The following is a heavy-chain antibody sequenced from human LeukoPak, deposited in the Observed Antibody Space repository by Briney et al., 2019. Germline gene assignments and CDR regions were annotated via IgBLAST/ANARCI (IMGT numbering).Heavy chain of an antibody. CDR2: ITDSGGAT. CDR1: GFTYSSYA. CDR3: AKGKGCGGDCYAYFDH. D-gene: IGHD2-21*02. J-gene: IGHJ4*02. V-gene: IGHV3-23*01. Sequence: GGSLRLSCAASGFTYSSYAMSWVRQAPGKGLKWVSGITDSGGATDYADSVKGRFTISRDNSKNTLYLQMNSLRVEDTAVYYCAKGKGCGGDCYAYFDHWGQRTLVTVSS.